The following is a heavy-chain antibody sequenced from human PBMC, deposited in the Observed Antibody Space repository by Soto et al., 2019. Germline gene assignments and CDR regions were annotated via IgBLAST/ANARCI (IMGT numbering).Heavy chain of an antibody. J-gene: IGHJ5*02. V-gene: IGHV3-7*01. Sequence: EVQLVESGGGLVQPGGSLRLSCAASGFTFSSYWMSWVRQAPGKGLEWVANIKQDGSEKYYVDSVKGRFTISRDNAKNSRYLQMNSLRAEDTAVYYCARAHSGYDSDWFDPWGQGTLVTVSS. CDR1: GFTFSSYW. CDR3: ARAHSGYDSDWFDP. CDR2: IKQDGSEK. D-gene: IGHD5-12*01.